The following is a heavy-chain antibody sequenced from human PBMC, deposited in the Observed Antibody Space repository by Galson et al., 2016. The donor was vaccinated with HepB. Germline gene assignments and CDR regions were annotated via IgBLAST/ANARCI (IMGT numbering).Heavy chain of an antibody. D-gene: IGHD3-10*01. V-gene: IGHV3-30*18. J-gene: IGHJ5*02. CDR2: ISYDGSQR. Sequence: SLRLSCAASGFTFENFGMHWVRQAPGKGLEWVAVISYDGSQRYYADSVKGGFTISRDDSKNMVYLQMSSLRAEDTAVYYCAKDPSDGVRTLRGGELFDPWGQGTLVTVSS. CDR1: GFTFENFG. CDR3: AKDPSDGVRTLRGGELFDP.